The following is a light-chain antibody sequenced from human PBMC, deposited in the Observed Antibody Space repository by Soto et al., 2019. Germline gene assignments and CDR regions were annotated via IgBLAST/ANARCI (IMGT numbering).Light chain of an antibody. CDR2: NNN. Sequence: QSVLTQPPSASGTPGQTVTISCSGGSSNIGSNIVNWYQQLPGAAPRLLIYNNNERPSGVPDRFSGSKSGTSASLAISGLQSEDEADYYCAAWDDSLNGHYVFGTGTK. CDR3: AAWDDSLNGHYV. V-gene: IGLV1-44*01. CDR1: SSNIGSNI. J-gene: IGLJ1*01.